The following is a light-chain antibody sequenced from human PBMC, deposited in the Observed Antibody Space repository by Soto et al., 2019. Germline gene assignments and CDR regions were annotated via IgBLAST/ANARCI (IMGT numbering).Light chain of an antibody. V-gene: IGKV3-15*01. Sequence: EIVMTQSPATLSVSPGERATLSCRASQSVRSNLAWYQQKPGQAPRLLIYGAFTRATGIPARFSGSGSGTEFTLTISSLQSEDFAVYYCQQYNNWPRTFGQGTKVEIK. J-gene: IGKJ1*01. CDR3: QQYNNWPRT. CDR2: GAF. CDR1: QSVRSN.